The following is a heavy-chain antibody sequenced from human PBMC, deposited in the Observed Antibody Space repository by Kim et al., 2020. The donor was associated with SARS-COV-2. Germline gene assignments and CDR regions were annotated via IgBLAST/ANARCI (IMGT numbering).Heavy chain of an antibody. CDR2: ISGSGGGT. Sequence: GGSLRLSCAASGFTFSSYAMSWVRQAPGKGLEWVSAISGSGGGTYYADSVKGRFTISRDNSKNTLYLQMNSLRAEDTAVYYCAKDRAGNIPRPNFDYWGQGTLVTVSS. V-gene: IGHV3-23*01. J-gene: IGHJ4*02. CDR1: GFTFSSYA. D-gene: IGHD2-2*02. CDR3: AKDRAGNIPRPNFDY.